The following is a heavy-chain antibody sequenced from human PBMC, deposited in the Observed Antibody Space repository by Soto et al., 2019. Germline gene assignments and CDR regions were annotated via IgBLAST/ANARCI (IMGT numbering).Heavy chain of an antibody. Sequence: VQLVQSGAEVKQPGESLQISCEASGYSFASYWIGWVRQMPGKGLEWMGIIYPADSDTRYSPSFQGQVTISADKSISTAYLQWDSLKASDTAIYYCARPYGDPYWGQGTLVTVSS. CDR3: ARPYGDPY. D-gene: IGHD4-17*01. CDR2: IYPADSDT. CDR1: GYSFASYW. J-gene: IGHJ4*02. V-gene: IGHV5-51*01.